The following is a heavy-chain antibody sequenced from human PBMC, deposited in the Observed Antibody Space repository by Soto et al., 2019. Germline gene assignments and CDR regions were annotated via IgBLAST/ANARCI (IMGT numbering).Heavy chain of an antibody. CDR2: IYSGGST. CDR1: GFTVSSNY. Sequence: GGSLRLSCAASGFTVSSNYMSWVRQAPGKGLEWVSVIYSGGSTYYADSVKGRFTISRDNSKYPLYLQMSNLRAEDTGVYYCASGVTAYVYYFDYWGQGTLVTVSS. D-gene: IGHD2-21*02. CDR3: ASGVTAYVYYFDY. V-gene: IGHV3-53*01. J-gene: IGHJ4*02.